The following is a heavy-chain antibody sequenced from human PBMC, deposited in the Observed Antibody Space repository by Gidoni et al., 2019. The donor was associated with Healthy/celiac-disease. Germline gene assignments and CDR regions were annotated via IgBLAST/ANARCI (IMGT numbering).Heavy chain of an antibody. Sequence: QVQLVQSGAEVKKPGPSVKVSCKASGGTFSSSAISWVRQAPGQGLEWMGGIIPIFGTANYAQKFQGRVTITADESTSTAYMELSSLRSEDTAVYDCAGQMGVYASVWFDPWGQGTLVTVSS. V-gene: IGHV1-69*01. CDR2: IIPIFGTA. CDR1: GGTFSSSA. J-gene: IGHJ5*02. CDR3: AGQMGVYASVWFDP. D-gene: IGHD2-8*02.